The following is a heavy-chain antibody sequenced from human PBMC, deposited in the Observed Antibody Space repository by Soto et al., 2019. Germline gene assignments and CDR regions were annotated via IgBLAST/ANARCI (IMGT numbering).Heavy chain of an antibody. Sequence: NPSETLSLTCAVSGGSISSSNWWSWVRQPPGKGLEWIGEIYHSGSTNYNPSLKSRVTISVDKSKNQFSLKLSSVTAADTAVYYCASSQTAPPFSSKLTSFQHWGQGTLVTVSS. D-gene: IGHD6-13*01. CDR1: GGSISSSNW. J-gene: IGHJ1*01. V-gene: IGHV4-4*02. CDR2: IYHSGST. CDR3: ASSQTAPPFSSKLTSFQH.